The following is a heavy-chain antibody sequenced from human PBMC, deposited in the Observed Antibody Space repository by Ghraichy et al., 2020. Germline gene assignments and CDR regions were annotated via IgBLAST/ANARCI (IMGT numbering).Heavy chain of an antibody. Sequence: SETLSLTCTVSGGSISSGGYYWSWIRQHPGKGLEWIGYIYYSGSTYYNPSLKSRVTISVDTSKNQFSLKLSSVTAADTAVYYCARDRERYCSSTSCSYYYGMDVWGQGTTVTVSS. CDR2: IYYSGST. CDR3: ARDRERYCSSTSCSYYYGMDV. J-gene: IGHJ6*02. CDR1: GGSISSGGYY. V-gene: IGHV4-31*03. D-gene: IGHD2-2*01.